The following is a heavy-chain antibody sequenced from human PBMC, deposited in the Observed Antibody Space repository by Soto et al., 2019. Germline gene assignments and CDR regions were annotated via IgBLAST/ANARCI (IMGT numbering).Heavy chain of an antibody. V-gene: IGHV3-33*01. Sequence: GGSLRLSCAASGFTFRSHGMHWVRQASGKGLEWVAVIWYDGSNKYYIDSVKGRFTISRDNSKNTLYLQMNSLRVEDTAVYYCARPTSGNAFDVWGRGTVVTVSS. CDR3: ARPTSGNAFDV. CDR1: GFTFRSHG. CDR2: IWYDGSNK. J-gene: IGHJ3*01.